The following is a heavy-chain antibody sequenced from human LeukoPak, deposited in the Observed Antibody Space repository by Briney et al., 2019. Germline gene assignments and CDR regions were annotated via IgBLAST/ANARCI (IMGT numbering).Heavy chain of an antibody. V-gene: IGHV4-38-2*02. J-gene: IGHJ4*02. CDR3: ARVRSQENYYDSSGPYYFDY. Sequence: SETLSLTCTVSSYSISSGYYWGWIRPPPGKGLEWIGNIYHSGNTYYKPSLKSRVTISVDTSKNQFSLKLSSVTAADTAVYYCARVRSQENYYDSSGPYYFDYWGQGTLVTVSS. D-gene: IGHD3-22*01. CDR1: SYSISSGYY. CDR2: IYHSGNT.